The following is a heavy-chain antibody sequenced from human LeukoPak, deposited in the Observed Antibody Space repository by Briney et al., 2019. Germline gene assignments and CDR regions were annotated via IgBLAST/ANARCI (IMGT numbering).Heavy chain of an antibody. CDR1: GYTFTSYD. CDR3: AGLTGTGGAFDI. V-gene: IGHV1-8*03. CDR2: MNPNSGNT. J-gene: IGHJ3*02. D-gene: IGHD1/OR15-1a*01. Sequence: GASVKVSCKASGYTFTSYDINWVRQATGQGLEWMGWMNPNSGNTGYAQKFQGRVTITRNTSISTAYMELSSLRSEDTAVYYCAGLTGTGGAFDIWGQGTMVTVSS.